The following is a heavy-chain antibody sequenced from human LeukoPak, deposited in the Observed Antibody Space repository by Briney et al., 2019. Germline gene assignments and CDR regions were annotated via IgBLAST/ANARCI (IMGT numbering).Heavy chain of an antibody. J-gene: IGHJ4*02. CDR1: GGTFNRYS. D-gene: IGHD1-14*01. CDR2: IIPIFGTT. V-gene: IGHV1-69*13. CDR3: ASGSGAWYKEFDY. Sequence: GASVKVSCKASGGTFNRYSFDWVRQAPGQGLEWMGGIIPIFGTTNYAQKFQGRVTITADDSTGTAYMELSSLRSEDTAVYYCASGSGAWYKEFDYWGQGTLVTVSS.